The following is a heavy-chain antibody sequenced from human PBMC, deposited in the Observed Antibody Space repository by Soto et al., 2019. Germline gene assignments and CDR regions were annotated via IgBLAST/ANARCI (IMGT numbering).Heavy chain of an antibody. D-gene: IGHD3-22*01. CDR3: ARGAPYNYDSSGYPDY. J-gene: IGHJ4*02. V-gene: IGHV1-69*01. Sequence: QVQLVQSGAEVKKPGSSVKVSCKASGGTFSSYAISWVRQAPGQGLEWMGGIIPIFGTANYAQKFQGRVTITADESTSTAYMELSSLRSEDTAVYYRARGAPYNYDSSGYPDYWGQGTLVTVSS. CDR2: IIPIFGTA. CDR1: GGTFSSYA.